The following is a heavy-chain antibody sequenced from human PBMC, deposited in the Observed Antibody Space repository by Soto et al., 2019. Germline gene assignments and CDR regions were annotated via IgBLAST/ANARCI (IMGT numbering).Heavy chain of an antibody. V-gene: IGHV1-2*02. J-gene: IGHJ3*02. D-gene: IGHD5-18*01. CDR1: GYTFTDYY. CDR2: MNPKSGGA. Sequence: ASVKVSCKTSGYTFTDYYTHWVRQAPGQGLEWMGWMNPKSGGAYSAQKFQGRVTLTRDTSIGTAYIEVNSLTSDDTAVYFCTRENIENSDGLYDAFDIWGQGTTVTVSS. CDR3: TRENIENSDGLYDAFDI.